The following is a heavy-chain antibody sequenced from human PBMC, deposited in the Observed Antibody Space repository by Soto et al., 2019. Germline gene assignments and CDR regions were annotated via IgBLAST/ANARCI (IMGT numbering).Heavy chain of an antibody. CDR2: IHPGDSDT. CDR1: GYRFTSHW. Sequence: PGESLKISCEGSGYRFTSHWIGWVRQMPGKGLEWMGIIHPGDSDTRYSPSFQGQVTISVDKAISTAYLQWSSLKASDTAMYYCATLKRGPYYFDYWGQGTRVTVSS. D-gene: IGHD3-16*01. J-gene: IGHJ4*02. CDR3: ATLKRGPYYFDY. V-gene: IGHV5-51*01.